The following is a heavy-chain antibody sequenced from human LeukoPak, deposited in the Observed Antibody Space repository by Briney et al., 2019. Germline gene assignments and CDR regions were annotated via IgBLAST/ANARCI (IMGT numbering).Heavy chain of an antibody. CDR3: ARHENLVFWSPRVQHPNPNWYFDL. Sequence: SETLSLTCTVSGGSISGYYWSWIRQPPGKGLEWIGYIYYSGSTNYNPSLKSRVTISVDTSKNQFSLKLSSVTAADTAVYYCARHENLVFWSPRVQHPNPNWYFDLWGRGTLVTVSS. CDR2: IYYSGST. V-gene: IGHV4-59*08. CDR1: GGSISGYY. J-gene: IGHJ2*01. D-gene: IGHD3-3*01.